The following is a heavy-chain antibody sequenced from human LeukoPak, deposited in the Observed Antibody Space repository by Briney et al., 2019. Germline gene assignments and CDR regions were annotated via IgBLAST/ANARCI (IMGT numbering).Heavy chain of an antibody. CDR2: IYPGDSDT. V-gene: IGHV5-51*01. CDR3: ARGRYQPLLDY. Sequence: GESLKISCKASGYSFTSYWSGGLRQLPGKGLDGMGIIYPGDSDTRYSRSIHGQVTISADKSIRTAYLQWGSLKASYTAMYYCARGRYQPLLDYWGQGTLVTVSS. D-gene: IGHD2-2*01. J-gene: IGHJ4*02. CDR1: GYSFTSYW.